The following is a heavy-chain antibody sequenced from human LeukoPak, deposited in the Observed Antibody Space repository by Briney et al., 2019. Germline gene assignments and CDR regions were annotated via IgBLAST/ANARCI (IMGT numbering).Heavy chain of an antibody. CDR2: IYSGGST. D-gene: IGHD1-26*01. V-gene: IGHV3-66*01. Sequence: GGSLRLSCAASGFTVSNNYMSWVRQAPGKGLEWVSLIYSGGSTNYADSVKGRFTISRDNAKNSLYLQMNSLRAEDTAVYYCARESSGSRRVNNYYYMDVWGKGTTVTVSS. J-gene: IGHJ6*03. CDR1: GFTVSNNY. CDR3: ARESSGSRRVNNYYYMDV.